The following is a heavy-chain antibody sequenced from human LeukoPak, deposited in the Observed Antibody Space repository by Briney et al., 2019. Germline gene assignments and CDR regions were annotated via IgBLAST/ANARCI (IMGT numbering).Heavy chain of an antibody. V-gene: IGHV3-53*01. CDR1: GFTVSSNY. CDR3: ASLYSGSYQIFDY. CDR2: IYSGGST. D-gene: IGHD1-26*01. Sequence: GGSLSLSCAASGFTVSSNYMSWVRQAPGKGLEWVSGIYSGGSTYYADSAKGRFTISRDNSKNTLHLQMNSLRAEDTAVYYCASLYSGSYQIFDYWGQGTLVTVSS. J-gene: IGHJ4*02.